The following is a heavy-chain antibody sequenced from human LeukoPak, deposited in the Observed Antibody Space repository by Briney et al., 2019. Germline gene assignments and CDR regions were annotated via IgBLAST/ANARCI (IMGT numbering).Heavy chain of an antibody. CDR2: IYTSGST. D-gene: IGHD3-3*01. V-gene: IGHV4-4*07. CDR3: ARDNYDFWSGNLLDYFDY. J-gene: IGHJ4*02. CDR1: GGSISSYY. Sequence: PSETLSLTCTVSGGSISSYYWSWIRQPAGKGLEWIGRIYTSGSTNYNPSLKSRVTMSVDTSKNHFSLKLSSVTAAHTPVYYCARDNYDFWSGNLLDYFDYWGQGTLVTVST.